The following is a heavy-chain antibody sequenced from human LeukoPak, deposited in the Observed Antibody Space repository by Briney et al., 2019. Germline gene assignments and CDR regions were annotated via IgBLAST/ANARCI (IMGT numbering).Heavy chain of an antibody. D-gene: IGHD6-13*01. CDR3: ARLSSSWYYFDY. V-gene: IGHV1-8*01. CDR2: MNPNSGNT. Sequence: KPGASVKVSCKASGYTFTSYDINWVRQATGQGLEWMGWMNPNSGNTGYAQKFQGRVTMTRSTSISTAYMELSSLRSEDTAVYYCARLSSSWYYFDYWGQGTLVTVSS. CDR1: GYTFTSYD. J-gene: IGHJ4*02.